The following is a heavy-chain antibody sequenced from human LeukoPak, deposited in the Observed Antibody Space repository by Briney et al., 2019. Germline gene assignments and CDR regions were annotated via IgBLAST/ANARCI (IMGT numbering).Heavy chain of an antibody. CDR2: IYTSGST. D-gene: IGHD6-6*01. J-gene: IGHJ4*02. CDR3: ARDVIEYSSSPYYFDH. V-gene: IGHV4-4*07. CDR1: GGSISSYY. Sequence: PSETLSLTCTVSGGSISSYYWSWIRQPAGKGLEWIGRIYTSGSTNYDPSLKSRVTMSVDTSKNQFSLKLSSVTAADTAVYYCARDVIEYSSSPYYFDHWGQGTLVTVSS.